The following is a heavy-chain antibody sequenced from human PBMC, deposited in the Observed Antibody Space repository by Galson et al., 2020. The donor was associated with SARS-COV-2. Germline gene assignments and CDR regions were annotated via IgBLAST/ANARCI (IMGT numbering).Heavy chain of an antibody. Sequence: SETLSLTCTVSGCSITSDGSYWSWIRQHPGKGLEWIAYIFYSGFTYYNPSLKSRVTMSLDTSKNQFSLKLNSVTAADTALYYCASGLGGDYWGQGTLVTVSS. CDR3: ASGLGGDY. CDR1: GCSITSDGSY. D-gene: IGHD1-26*01. CDR2: IFYSGFT. J-gene: IGHJ4*02. V-gene: IGHV4-31*03.